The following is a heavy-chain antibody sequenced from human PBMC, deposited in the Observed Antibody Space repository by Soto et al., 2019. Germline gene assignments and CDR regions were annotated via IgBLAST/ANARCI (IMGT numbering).Heavy chain of an antibody. CDR3: ARDRGSYALDY. Sequence: QVQLVQSGAEVKKPVASVKVSCKASGYTFTSYGISWVRQAPGQGLEWMGWISANNGNTNYAQNLQGRVTMTTDTSTSTADMELRSFRSDDTAVYYCARDRGSYALDYWGQGTLVTVSS. V-gene: IGHV1-18*01. CDR1: GYTFTSYG. D-gene: IGHD1-26*01. CDR2: ISANNGNT. J-gene: IGHJ4*02.